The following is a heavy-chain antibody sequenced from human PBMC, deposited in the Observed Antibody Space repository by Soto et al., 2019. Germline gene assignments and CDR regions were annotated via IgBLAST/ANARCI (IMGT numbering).Heavy chain of an antibody. CDR1: GYTLTELS. CDR3: ATVGIAARGYYYYYMDV. CDR2: FDPEDGET. J-gene: IGHJ6*03. V-gene: IGHV1-24*01. D-gene: IGHD6-6*01. Sequence: EASVKVSCKVSGYTLTELSMHWVRQAPGKGLEWMGGFDPEDGETIYAQKFQGRVTMTEDTSTDTAYMELSSLRSEDTAVYYCATVGIAARGYYYYYMDVWAKGTTVTVSS.